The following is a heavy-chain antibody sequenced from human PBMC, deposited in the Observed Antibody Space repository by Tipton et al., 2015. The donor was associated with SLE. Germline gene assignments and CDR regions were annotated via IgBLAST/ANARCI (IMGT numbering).Heavy chain of an antibody. V-gene: IGHV4-4*07. CDR2: IYTSGST. CDR1: GGSISSYY. J-gene: IGHJ4*02. D-gene: IGHD3-22*01. Sequence: TLSLTCTVSGGSISSYYWRWIRQPAGKGLEWIGRIYTSGSTNYNPSLKSRVTMSVDTSKNQFSLKLGSLTAADTAVYYCARDPYYYDSSGYLDYWGQGTLVTVSS. CDR3: ARDPYYYDSSGYLDY.